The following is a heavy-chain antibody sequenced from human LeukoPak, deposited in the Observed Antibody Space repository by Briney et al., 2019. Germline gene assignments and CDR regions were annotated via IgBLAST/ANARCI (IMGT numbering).Heavy chain of an antibody. CDR3: ARVRGYCSSTICYRYYFDY. CDR1: GYSISSGYY. V-gene: IGHV4-38-2*02. D-gene: IGHD2-2*01. CDR2: IYHSGGS. J-gene: IGHJ4*02. Sequence: SETLSLTCTVSGYSISSGYYWGWIRQPPGEGLEWIWTIYHSGGSYYNPSLKSRDTISVYTSKNQFSLKLTSVTAADTAVYYCARVRGYCSSTICYRYYFDYWGQGTLVTVSS.